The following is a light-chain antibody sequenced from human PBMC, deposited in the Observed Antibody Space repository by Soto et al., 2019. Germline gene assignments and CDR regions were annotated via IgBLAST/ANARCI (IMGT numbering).Light chain of an antibody. J-gene: IGKJ1*01. CDR1: QSVSSY. CDR2: GAS. Sequence: EILMTQSPATLSVSPGERVTLSCRASQSVSSYLAWYQQKPGQPPRLLIYGASTRATGIPARFSGSGSGTDFTLTISRLEPEDFAVYYCQQYGNSPITFGQGTKVDIK. CDR3: QQYGNSPIT. V-gene: IGKV3-15*01.